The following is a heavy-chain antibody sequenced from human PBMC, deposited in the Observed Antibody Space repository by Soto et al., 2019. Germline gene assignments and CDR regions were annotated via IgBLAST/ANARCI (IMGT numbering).Heavy chain of an antibody. Sequence: QITLKESGPPLVKPTQTFTLACTFSGFSLSTSGMGVGWIRQPPGKALEWLALIYWDDDKRYSPSLKSRLTITKDTSKNQVVLTMTIMDPVDTATYYCAHYSSTSSFDYWGQGTLVTVSS. CDR2: IYWDDDK. V-gene: IGHV2-5*02. CDR3: AHYSSTSSFDY. D-gene: IGHD6-13*01. CDR1: GFSLSTSGMG. J-gene: IGHJ4*02.